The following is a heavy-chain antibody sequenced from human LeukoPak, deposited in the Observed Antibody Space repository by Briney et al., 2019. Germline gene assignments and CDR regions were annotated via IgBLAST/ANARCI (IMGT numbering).Heavy chain of an antibody. D-gene: IGHD3-22*01. CDR3: ATRDDSRGCYAY. CDR1: GDTLTKLS. Sequence: ASVKVSCKVSGDTLTKLSMHWVRQAPGKGLEWMGGFDPQDGETIYAQKFQGRVTMTEDTSADTAYMELGSLRSEDTAVYYCATRDDSRGCYAYWGQGTLVTVSS. J-gene: IGHJ4*02. V-gene: IGHV1-24*01. CDR2: FDPQDGET.